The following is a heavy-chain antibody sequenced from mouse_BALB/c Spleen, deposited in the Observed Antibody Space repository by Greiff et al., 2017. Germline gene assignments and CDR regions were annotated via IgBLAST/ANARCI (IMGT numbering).Heavy chain of an antibody. V-gene: IGHV5-9-3*01. Sequence: EVQLVESGGGLVKPGGSLKLSCAASGFTFSSYAMSWVRQTPEKRLEWVATISSGGSYTYYPDSVKGRFTISRDNAKNTLYLQMSSLRSEDTAMYYCARRDYGSSYEDYWGQGTTLTVSS. CDR3: ARRDYGSSYEDY. CDR1: GFTFSSYA. D-gene: IGHD1-1*01. J-gene: IGHJ2*01. CDR2: ISSGGSYT.